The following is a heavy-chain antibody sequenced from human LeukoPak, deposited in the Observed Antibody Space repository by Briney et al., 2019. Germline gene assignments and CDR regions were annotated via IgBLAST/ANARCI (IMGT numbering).Heavy chain of an antibody. CDR2: ISAYNGNT. V-gene: IGHV1-18*01. CDR3: ARDIQNPDYDILTLGWFDH. CDR1: GYTFTSYG. J-gene: IGHJ5*02. Sequence: GASVKVSCKASGYTFTSYGISWVRQAPGQGLELMGLISAYNGNTNYAQKLQVRVTMTTDTSTSTAYMELRSLRSDDTAVYYCARDIQNPDYDILTLGWFDHWGQGTLVTVSS. D-gene: IGHD3-9*01.